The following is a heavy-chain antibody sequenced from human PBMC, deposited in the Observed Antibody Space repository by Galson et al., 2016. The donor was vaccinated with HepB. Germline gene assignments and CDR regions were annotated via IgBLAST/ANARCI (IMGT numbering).Heavy chain of an antibody. CDR1: GFPFSKYN. J-gene: IGHJ4*02. CDR2: ISSSSSYI. D-gene: IGHD1-14*01. CDR3: VRETRRGTRFDS. Sequence: SLRLSCAASGFPFSKYNMNWVRQAPGKGLEWVSFISSSSSYIYYVDSVKGRFTISSDNAKNALYLQMDSLIAEDTAVYYCVRETRRGTRFDSWGQGTLVTVAS. V-gene: IGHV3-21*01.